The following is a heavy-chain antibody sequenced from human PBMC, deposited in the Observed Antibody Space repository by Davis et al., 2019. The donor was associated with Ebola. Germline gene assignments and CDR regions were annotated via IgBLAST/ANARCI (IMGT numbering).Heavy chain of an antibody. D-gene: IGHD1-7*01. CDR3: ARRYNWNYWGWLDP. CDR1: GYTLTSYG. Sequence: AASVKVSCKASGYTLTSYGISWVRQAPGQGLEWMGWISAYNGNTNYAQKLQGRVTMTTDTSTSTAYMELRSLRSDDTAVYYCARRYNWNYWGWLDPWGQGTLVTVSS. CDR2: ISAYNGNT. J-gene: IGHJ5*02. V-gene: IGHV1-18*01.